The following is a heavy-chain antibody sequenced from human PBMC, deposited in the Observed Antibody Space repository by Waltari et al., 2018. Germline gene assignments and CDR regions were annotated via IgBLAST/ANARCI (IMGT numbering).Heavy chain of an antibody. D-gene: IGHD6-19*01. Sequence: QVQLVQSGAEVKKPGASVKVSCKASGYTFTGYYMHWVRQAPGQGLEWMGWINPNSGGTNYAQKFQGRVTMTRDTSISTAYMELSRLRSDDTAVYYCARDPVTVAGGYYYYYMDVWGKGTTVTVSS. CDR2: INPNSGGT. V-gene: IGHV1-2*02. J-gene: IGHJ6*03. CDR1: GYTFTGYY. CDR3: ARDPVTVAGGYYYYYMDV.